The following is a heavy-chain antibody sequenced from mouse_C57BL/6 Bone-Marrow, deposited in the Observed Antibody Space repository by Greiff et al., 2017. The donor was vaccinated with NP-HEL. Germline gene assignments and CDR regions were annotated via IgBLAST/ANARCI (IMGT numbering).Heavy chain of an antibody. CDR1: GFNIKDDY. D-gene: IGHD1-1*01. V-gene: IGHV14-4*01. Sequence: EVQGVESGAELVRPGASVKLSCTASGFNIKDDYMHWVKQRPEQGLEWIGWIDPENGDTEYASKFQGKATITADTSSNTAYLQLSSLTSEDTAVYYCTTYSIYYYGPWGQGTLVTVSA. CDR2: IDPENGDT. CDR3: TTYSIYYYGP. J-gene: IGHJ3*01.